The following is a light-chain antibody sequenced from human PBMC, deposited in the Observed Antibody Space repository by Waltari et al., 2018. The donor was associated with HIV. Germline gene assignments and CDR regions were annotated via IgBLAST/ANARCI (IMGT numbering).Light chain of an antibody. CDR1: YHNLGFEG. Sequence: QAGLIQSPSVSKALRQSATLTCPGTYHNLGFEGAVWLQQHHDLPPKLLFHRNTSRTPGISERFSASRSGRTASLTISGLQPEDEADYYCSAWDSSLSVWQFGGETRLTVL. V-gene: IGLV10-54*04. CDR3: SAWDSSLSVWQ. CDR2: RNT. J-gene: IGLJ3*02.